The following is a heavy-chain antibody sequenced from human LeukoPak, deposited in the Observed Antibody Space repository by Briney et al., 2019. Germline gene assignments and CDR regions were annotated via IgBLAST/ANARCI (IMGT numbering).Heavy chain of an antibody. CDR3: ARTVHGIAAARIKPYYFDY. Sequence: ASVKVSCKASGYTFTSYDINWVRQATGQGLEWMGWMNPNGGNTGYAQKFQGRVTMTRNTSISTAYMELSSLRSEDTAVYYCARTVHGIAAARIKPYYFDYWGQGTLVTVSS. V-gene: IGHV1-8*02. J-gene: IGHJ4*02. CDR1: GYTFTSYD. D-gene: IGHD6-13*01. CDR2: MNPNGGNT.